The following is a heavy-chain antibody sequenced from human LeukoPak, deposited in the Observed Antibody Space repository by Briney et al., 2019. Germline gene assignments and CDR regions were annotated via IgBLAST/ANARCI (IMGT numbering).Heavy chain of an antibody. CDR1: DESFNNYF. CDR2: INRSGIT. CDR3: ARGRKYYDILTGYYRPSHYFYMDV. V-gene: IGHV4-34*01. Sequence: PSETLSLTCTVYDESFNNYFWNWIRQSPGKGLEWIGEINRSGITSCNPSLKGRLTMSTDMSKNQFSPNLTSVTAADTAVYFCARGRKYYDILTGYYRPSHYFYMDVWGNGTTVTVSS. J-gene: IGHJ6*03. D-gene: IGHD3-9*01.